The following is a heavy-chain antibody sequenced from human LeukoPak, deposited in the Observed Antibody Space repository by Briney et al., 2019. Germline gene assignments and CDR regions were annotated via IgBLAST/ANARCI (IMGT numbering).Heavy chain of an antibody. J-gene: IGHJ3*01. CDR3: TRDGSKGSRGDAFDL. CDR2: IATSGTI. CDR1: GGSISGSF. D-gene: IGHD3-10*01. V-gene: IGHV4-4*07. Sequence: PSETLSLTCTISGGSISGSFWSWIRQPAGKGLEWIGRIATSGTINYNPSLKSLVTVSVDTSKNQFSLKLTSMSAADTAVYYCTRDGSKGSRGDAFDLWGQGTVVTVSS.